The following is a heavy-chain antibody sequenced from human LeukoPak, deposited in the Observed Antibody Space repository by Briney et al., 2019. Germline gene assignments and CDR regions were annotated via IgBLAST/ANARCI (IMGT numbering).Heavy chain of an antibody. Sequence: PGRSLRLSCAASGFTFDDYSMHWVPHAPGKGLEWVSGLSWNSGSIGYADSVKGRFTISRDNAKNSLYLQMNSLRAEDMALYYCAKDITAMVSDGTWFDPWGQGTLVTVSS. CDR1: GFTFDDYS. CDR2: LSWNSGSI. V-gene: IGHV3-9*03. D-gene: IGHD5-18*01. CDR3: AKDITAMVSDGTWFDP. J-gene: IGHJ5*02.